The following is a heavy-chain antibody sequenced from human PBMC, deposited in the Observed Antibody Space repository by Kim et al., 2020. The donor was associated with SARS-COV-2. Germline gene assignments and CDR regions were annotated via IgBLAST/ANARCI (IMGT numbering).Heavy chain of an antibody. Sequence: GSTYYADSVKGRFTISRDNSKNTLYLQMNSLRAEDTAVYYCAKGSGSYGYWGQGTLVTVSS. CDR3: AKGSGSYGY. V-gene: IGHV3-23*01. D-gene: IGHD1-26*01. J-gene: IGHJ4*02. CDR2: GST.